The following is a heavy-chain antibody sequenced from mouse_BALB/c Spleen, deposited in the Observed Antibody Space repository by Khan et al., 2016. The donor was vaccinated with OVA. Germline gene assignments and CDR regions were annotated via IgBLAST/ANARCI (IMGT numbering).Heavy chain of an antibody. Sequence: VELVESGPGLVQPSQSRSITCTVSGFSLTSYGVHWVRQSPGKGLEWLGVIWSGGSTDYNAAFISRLSISKDNSKSQVFFKMNSLQANDTAIYYCARIFIGTTDYAMDYWGQGTSVTVSS. V-gene: IGHV2-2*02. CDR3: ARIFIGTTDYAMDY. CDR2: IWSGGST. D-gene: IGHD2-14*01. CDR1: GFSLTSYG. J-gene: IGHJ4*01.